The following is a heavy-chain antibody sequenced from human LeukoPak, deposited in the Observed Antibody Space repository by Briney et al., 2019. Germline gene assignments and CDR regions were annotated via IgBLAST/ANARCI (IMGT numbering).Heavy chain of an antibody. CDR2: INAHKGNT. D-gene: IGHD1-26*01. Sequence: GASVKVSCKASGYTFTNYGISWLRQAPGKGFEWMGWINAHKGNTNYAPKFQGRVTMTTDTSTSTVYMGLRTLRSDDTAVYYCARELGSGTYYGFDYWGQGSLVTVSS. V-gene: IGHV1-18*01. CDR1: GYTFTNYG. CDR3: ARELGSGTYYGFDY. J-gene: IGHJ4*02.